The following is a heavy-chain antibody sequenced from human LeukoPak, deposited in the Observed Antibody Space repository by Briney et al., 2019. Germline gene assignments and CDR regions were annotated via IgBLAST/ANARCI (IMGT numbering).Heavy chain of an antibody. CDR3: ARDYFAGGWMVDAFDI. Sequence: SVKVSCKASGGTFSSYAISWVRQAPGQGLEWMGRIIPIFGTANYAQKFQGRVTITTDESTSTAYMELSSLRSEDTAVYYCARDYFAGGWMVDAFDIWGQGTMVTVSS. CDR2: IIPIFGTA. J-gene: IGHJ3*02. CDR1: GGTFSSYA. V-gene: IGHV1-69*05. D-gene: IGHD6-19*01.